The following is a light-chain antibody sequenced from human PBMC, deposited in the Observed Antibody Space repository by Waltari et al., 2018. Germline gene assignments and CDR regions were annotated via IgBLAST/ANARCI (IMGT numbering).Light chain of an antibody. CDR3: MQALQTPWT. CDR2: LGS. V-gene: IGKV2-28*01. CDR1: QSLLHSNGYNY. J-gene: IGKJ1*01. Sequence: DIVMTQSPLSLPVTPGEPASISCRSSQSLLHSNGYNYLDWYLQKPGQSPQLLIYLGSNPASRVPDRFSGSGSGTDFTLKISRVEAEDVGVYYCMQALQTPWTFGQGTKVEIK.